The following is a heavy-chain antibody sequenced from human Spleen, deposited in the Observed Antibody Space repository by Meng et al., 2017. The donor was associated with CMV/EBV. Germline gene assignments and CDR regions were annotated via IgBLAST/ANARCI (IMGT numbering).Heavy chain of an antibody. V-gene: IGHV3-48*03. J-gene: IGHJ4*02. CDR3: ARWGGYHLDY. Sequence: GESLKISCAASGLIFSNYEMNWVRQAPGKGLEWISYISSSGNTKEYADSVRGRFTISRDNAKNSLYLQMNSLRAEDTAVYYCARWGGYHLDYWGQGTLVTVSS. CDR1: GLIFSNYE. CDR2: ISSSGNTK. D-gene: IGHD3-16*02.